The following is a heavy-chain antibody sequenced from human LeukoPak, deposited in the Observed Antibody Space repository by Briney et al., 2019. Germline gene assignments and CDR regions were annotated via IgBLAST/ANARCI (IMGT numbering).Heavy chain of an antibody. CDR2: IDPSDSYT. J-gene: IGHJ5*02. V-gene: IGHV5-10-1*01. CDR3: ARRQTEVRGVIIPNWFDP. D-gene: IGHD3-10*01. Sequence: GESLKISCKGSGYSFTSYWISWVRQMPGKGLEWMGRIDPSDSYTNYSPSFQGHVTISADKSISTAYLQWSSLKASDTAMYYCARRQTEVRGVIIPNWFDPWGQGTLVTVSS. CDR1: GYSFTSYW.